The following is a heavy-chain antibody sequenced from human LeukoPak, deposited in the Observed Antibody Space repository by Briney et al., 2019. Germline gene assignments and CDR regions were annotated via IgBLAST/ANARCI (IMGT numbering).Heavy chain of an antibody. CDR2: ISAHNGDT. Sequence: ASVKVSCKVVGTSFTNYGITWVRQAPGYGLEWMAWISAHNGDTNVAQNFQGRVTMTTDTSTSTAYMELRSLRSDDTAMYYCARGEYPNDYWGQGTLVTVSS. J-gene: IGHJ4*02. V-gene: IGHV1-18*01. D-gene: IGHD2/OR15-2a*01. CDR3: ARGEYPNDY. CDR1: GTSFTNYG.